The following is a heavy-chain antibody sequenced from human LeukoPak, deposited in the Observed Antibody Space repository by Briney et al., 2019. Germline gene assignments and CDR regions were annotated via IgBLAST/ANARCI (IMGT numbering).Heavy chain of an antibody. J-gene: IGHJ4*02. V-gene: IGHV1-69*06. CDR3: ARSYSSSWYPFDY. CDR2: IIPIFGTA. Sequence: SVKLSCKASGGTFSSYAISWVRRAPGQGLEWMGGIIPIFGTANYAQKFQGRVTITADKSTRTAYMELSSLRSEDTAVYYCARSYSSSWYPFDYWGQGTLVTVSS. CDR1: GGTFSSYA. D-gene: IGHD6-13*01.